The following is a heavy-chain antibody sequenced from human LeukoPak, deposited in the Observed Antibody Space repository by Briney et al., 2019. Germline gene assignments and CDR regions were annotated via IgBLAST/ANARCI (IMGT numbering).Heavy chain of an antibody. D-gene: IGHD3-3*01. CDR3: AKDSRNDFWSGYYNLDYYYGMDV. J-gene: IGHJ6*02. CDR2: ISYDGSNK. CDR1: GFTFSNYA. V-gene: IGHV3-30-3*01. Sequence: GGSLRLSCAASGFTFSNYAMHWVRQAPGKGLEWVTAISYDGSNKYYADSVKGRFTISRDNSKNTLYLQMNSLRAEDTAVYYCAKDSRNDFWSGYYNLDYYYGMDVWGQGTTVTVSS.